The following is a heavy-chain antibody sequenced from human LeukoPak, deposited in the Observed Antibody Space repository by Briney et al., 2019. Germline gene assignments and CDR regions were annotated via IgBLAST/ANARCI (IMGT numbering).Heavy chain of an antibody. J-gene: IGHJ3*01. D-gene: IGHD6-6*01. Sequence: GGSLRLSCAVSGFTFSGFWMSWSRQAPGKGLEWVASINSDGSEGYYADVVRGRFTISRVNAKNSLYLQINSLRAEDTAVYYCARSSYSSSSSVWGQGTMVTVSS. V-gene: IGHV3-7*03. CDR2: INSDGSEG. CDR1: GFTFSGFW. CDR3: ARSSYSSSSSV.